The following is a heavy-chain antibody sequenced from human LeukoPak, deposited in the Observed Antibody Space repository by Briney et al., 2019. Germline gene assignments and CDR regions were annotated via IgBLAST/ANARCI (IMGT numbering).Heavy chain of an antibody. Sequence: SVKVSCKASGGTFSSYAISWVRQAPGQGLEWMGGIIPIFGTANYAQKFQGRVTITADKSTSTAYMELSSLRAEDTAVYYCARGAEIVATWGYYYMDVWGKGTTVTISS. D-gene: IGHD5-12*01. CDR2: IIPIFGTA. CDR1: GGTFSSYA. V-gene: IGHV1-69*06. J-gene: IGHJ6*03. CDR3: ARGAEIVATWGYYYMDV.